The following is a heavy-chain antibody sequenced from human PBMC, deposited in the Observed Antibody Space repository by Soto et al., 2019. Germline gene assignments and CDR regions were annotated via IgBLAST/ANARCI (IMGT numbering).Heavy chain of an antibody. D-gene: IGHD5-18*01. V-gene: IGHV1-3*01. CDR2: INAGNGNT. CDR3: ARDPGYSYGYN. Sequence: QVQLVQSGAEVKKPDASVKVSCKASGYTFTSYAMHWVRQAPGQRLEWMGWINAGNGNTKYSQKFQGRVTITRDTSASTAYMELSSLRSEDTAVYYCARDPGYSYGYNWGQGTLVTVSS. CDR1: GYTFTSYA. J-gene: IGHJ4*02.